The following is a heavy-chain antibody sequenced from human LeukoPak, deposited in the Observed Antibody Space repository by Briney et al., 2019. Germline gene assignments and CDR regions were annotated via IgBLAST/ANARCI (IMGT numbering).Heavy chain of an antibody. CDR1: GFTFSSYE. CDR2: ISSSGSTI. J-gene: IGHJ4*02. V-gene: IGHV3-48*03. CDR3: AKDHWATVTTYGLGSFDY. D-gene: IGHD4-17*01. Sequence: GGSLRLSCAASGFTFSSYEMNWVRQAPGKGLEWVSYISSSGSTIYYADSVKGRFTISRDNSKNTLYLQMNSLRAEDTAVYYCAKDHWATVTTYGLGSFDYWGQGTLVTVSS.